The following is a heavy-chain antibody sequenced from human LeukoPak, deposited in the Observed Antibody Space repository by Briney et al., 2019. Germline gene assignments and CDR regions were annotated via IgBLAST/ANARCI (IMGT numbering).Heavy chain of an antibody. CDR2: ISAYNGNT. CDR3: ARGEYSNYNADFDY. J-gene: IGHJ4*02. V-gene: IGHV1-18*01. Sequence: ASVKVSYKASGYTFTSCGISWVRQAPGQGLEWMGWISAYNGNTNYAQKLQGRVTMTTDTSTSTAYMELRSLRSDDTAVYYCARGEYSNYNADFDYWGQGTLVTVSS. D-gene: IGHD4-11*01. CDR1: GYTFTSCG.